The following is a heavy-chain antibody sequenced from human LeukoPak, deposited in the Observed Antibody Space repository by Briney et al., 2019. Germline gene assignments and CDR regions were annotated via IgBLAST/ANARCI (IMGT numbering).Heavy chain of an antibody. Sequence: GASVKVSCKASGYTFTGYYMHWVRQAPGQGLEWMGWINPNSGGTNYAQKFQGRVTMTRDTSITTAYMELNSLRSDDTAVYYCARVPAVPHPHYYMDVWGKGTTVTVSS. V-gene: IGHV1-2*02. D-gene: IGHD2-2*01. J-gene: IGHJ6*03. CDR1: GYTFTGYY. CDR3: ARVPAVPHPHYYMDV. CDR2: INPNSGGT.